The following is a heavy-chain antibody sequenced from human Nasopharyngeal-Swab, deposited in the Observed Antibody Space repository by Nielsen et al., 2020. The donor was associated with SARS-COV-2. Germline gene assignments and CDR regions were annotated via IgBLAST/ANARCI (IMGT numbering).Heavy chain of an antibody. CDR3: AKSDSSGYVFDD. CDR2: IAYDGSNK. V-gene: IGHV3-30*18. J-gene: IGHJ4*02. Sequence: GGSLRLSCAASEFTFSSYGMHWVRQAPGKGLEWVAVIAYDGSNKYYADSVKGRFTISRDNSKNTLYLQMNSLRTEDTAVYYCAKSDSSGYVFDDWGQGTLVTVSS. CDR1: EFTFSSYG. D-gene: IGHD3-22*01.